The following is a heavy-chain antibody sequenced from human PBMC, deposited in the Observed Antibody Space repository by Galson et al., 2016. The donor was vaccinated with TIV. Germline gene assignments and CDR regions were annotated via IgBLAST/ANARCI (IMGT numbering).Heavy chain of an antibody. CDR3: AREDHQYGSGWYNYYHYYGMDI. J-gene: IGHJ6*02. CDR1: GFAFRSSA. D-gene: IGHD6-19*01. CDR2: ISYDGNYK. Sequence: SLRLSCAASGFAFRSSAMYWVRQAPGKGLQCVAIISYDGNYKYYADSVKGRFTLSRDNSMSRLYLQMNGLTPADTALYYCAREDHQYGSGWYNYYHYYGMDIWGQGTTVTVS. V-gene: IGHV3-30*04.